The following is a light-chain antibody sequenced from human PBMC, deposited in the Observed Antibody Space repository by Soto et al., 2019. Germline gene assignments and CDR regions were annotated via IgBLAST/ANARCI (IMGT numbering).Light chain of an antibody. V-gene: IGLV1-47*01. J-gene: IGLJ3*02. Sequence: QSVLTQPPSASGTPGQSVTISCSGSNSNIGSKYVFWYQHVPGTAPKLLISKTNQRPSGVPDRFSGSKSGTSASLAISGLRSEDEGDYYCAAWDDSLSGPVLGGGTKLTVL. CDR1: NSNIGSKY. CDR2: KTN. CDR3: AAWDDSLSGPV.